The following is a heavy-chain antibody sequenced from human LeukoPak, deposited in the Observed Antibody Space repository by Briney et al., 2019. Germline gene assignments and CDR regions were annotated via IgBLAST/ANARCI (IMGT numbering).Heavy chain of an antibody. J-gene: IGHJ4*02. V-gene: IGHV3-48*01. CDR3: ARDHNYAFDY. Sequence: GGSLRLSCAASGFTFSSYSMNWVRQAPGKGLEWVSYISSISGTINYANSVKGRFTISGDNARNSLFLQMNSLRAEDTAVYYCARDHNYAFDYWGQGTLVTVSS. CDR2: ISSISGTI. D-gene: IGHD5-18*01. CDR1: GFTFSSYS.